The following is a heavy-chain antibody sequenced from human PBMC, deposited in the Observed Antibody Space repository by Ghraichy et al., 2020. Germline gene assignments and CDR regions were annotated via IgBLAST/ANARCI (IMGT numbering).Heavy chain of an antibody. CDR1: GYTFTGYY. Sequence: ASLKVSCKASGYTFTGYYVHWVRQAPDEGLEWMGWINTSTGGTRYSQRFQGRVTMTRDTSIRTAYLEMTRLRSDDTAVFYCARRLGTAFDTPSFDYWGQGTPVTVSS. CDR2: INTSTGGT. V-gene: IGHV1-2*02. CDR3: ARRLGTAFDTPSFDY. D-gene: IGHD5-18*01. J-gene: IGHJ4*02.